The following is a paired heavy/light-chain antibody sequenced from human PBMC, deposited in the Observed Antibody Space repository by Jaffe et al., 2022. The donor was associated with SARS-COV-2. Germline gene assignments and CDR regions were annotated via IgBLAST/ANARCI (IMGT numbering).Heavy chain of an antibody. CDR2: IIPILGIA. CDR3: ARDPMDFWSGYRYYYYYGMDV. Sequence: QVQLVQSGAEVKKPGSSVKVSCKASGGTFSSYTISWVRQAPGQGLEWMGRIIPILGIANYAQKFQGRVTITADKSTSTAYMELSSLRSEDTAVYYCARDPMDFWSGYRYYYYYGMDVWGQGTTVTVSS. D-gene: IGHD3-3*01. J-gene: IGHJ6*02. CDR1: GGTFSSYT. V-gene: IGHV1-69*08.
Light chain of an antibody. Sequence: SYELTQPPSVSVSPGQTARITCSADALPKQYAYWYQQKPGQAPVLVIYKDSERPSGIPERFSGSSSGTTVTLTISGVQAEDEADYYCQSADSSGTYVFGTGTKVTVL. V-gene: IGLV3-25*03. CDR2: KDS. J-gene: IGLJ1*01. CDR1: ALPKQY. CDR3: QSADSSGTYV.